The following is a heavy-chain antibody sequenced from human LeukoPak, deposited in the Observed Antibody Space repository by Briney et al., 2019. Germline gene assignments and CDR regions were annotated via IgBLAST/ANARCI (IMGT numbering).Heavy chain of an antibody. J-gene: IGHJ4*02. CDR3: ARVGFVGSGSPTRIDY. CDR1: GFYLFSHL. Sequence: GAPRLFSSASGFYLFSHLMSWVRPGPGGGGGGVGHIKQDGREKYYVDSVKGRFTISRDNAKTSLFLQMNSLRAEDTAVYYCARVGFVGSGSPTRIDYWGQGTLVTVSS. V-gene: IGHV3-7*01. CDR2: IKQDGREK. D-gene: IGHD1-26*01.